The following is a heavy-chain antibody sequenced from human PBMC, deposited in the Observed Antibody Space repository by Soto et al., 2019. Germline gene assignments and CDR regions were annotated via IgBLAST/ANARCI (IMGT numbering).Heavy chain of an antibody. CDR2: ISAHNGNT. V-gene: IGHV1-18*01. J-gene: IGHJ4*02. CDR1: GYAFTTYG. CDR3: ARGRYGDY. Sequence: QVHLVQSGAEVKKPGASVKVSCQASGYAFTTYGITWVRQAPGQGLEWMGWISAHNGNTNYAQKLQGRVTVTRDTSTSTAYMERRSLRSDYTAVYYCARGRYGDYWGQGALVTVSS. D-gene: IGHD1-1*01.